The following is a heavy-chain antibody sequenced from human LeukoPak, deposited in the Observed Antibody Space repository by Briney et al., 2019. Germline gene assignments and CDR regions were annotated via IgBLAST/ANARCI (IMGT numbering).Heavy chain of an antibody. CDR3: ARDLAGDAFDI. CDR1: GFTFSSYG. V-gene: IGHV3-53*01. CDR2: IYSGGNT. J-gene: IGHJ3*02. Sequence: GGSLRLSCAASGFTFSSYGMHWVRQAPGKGLEWVSAIYSGGNTFYADSVKGRFTISRDNSKNTLYLQMNSLRAEDTAVYFCARDLAGDAFDIWGQGTMVTVSS.